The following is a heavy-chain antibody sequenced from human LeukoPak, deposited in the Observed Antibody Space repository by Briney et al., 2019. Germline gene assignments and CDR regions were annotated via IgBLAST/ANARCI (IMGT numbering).Heavy chain of an antibody. CDR2: ISGSGGST. CDR1: GFTFSSYA. Sequence: PGGSLRLSCAASGFTFSSYAMSWVRQAPGKGLEWVSAISGSGGSTYYADSVRGRFTISRDSSKNTLYLQMNSLRPEDTAVYYCAKVWRGNYYDYWGQGTLVTVSS. CDR3: AKVWRGNYYDY. J-gene: IGHJ4*02. D-gene: IGHD1-1*01. V-gene: IGHV3-23*01.